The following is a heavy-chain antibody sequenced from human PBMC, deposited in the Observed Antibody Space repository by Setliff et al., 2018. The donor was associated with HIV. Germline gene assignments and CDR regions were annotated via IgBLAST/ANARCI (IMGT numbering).Heavy chain of an antibody. Sequence: SETLSLTCAVYGGSFSGYYWSWIRQPPGKGLEWIGEINHSGSTNYNPSLKSRVTISVDTSKNQFSLKLSSVTAADTAVYYCARGQGLLLWFGELPRDNWFDPWGQGPWSPSP. CDR2: INHSGST. V-gene: IGHV4-34*01. CDR1: GGSFSGYY. CDR3: ARGQGLLLWFGELPRDNWFDP. J-gene: IGHJ5*01. D-gene: IGHD3-10*01.